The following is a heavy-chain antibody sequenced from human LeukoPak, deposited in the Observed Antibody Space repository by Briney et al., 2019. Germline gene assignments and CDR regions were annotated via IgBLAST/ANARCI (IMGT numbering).Heavy chain of an antibody. CDR1: GGSISSSSYY. V-gene: IGHV4-39*01. D-gene: IGHD2-8*01. Sequence: SETLSLTCTVSGGSISSSSYYWGWIRQPPGRGLEWIGSIYYSGSTYYNPSLKSRVTISVDTSKNQFSLKLSSVTAADTAVYYCARYEMVYDPWGQGTLVTVSS. CDR3: ARYEMVYDP. J-gene: IGHJ5*02. CDR2: IYYSGST.